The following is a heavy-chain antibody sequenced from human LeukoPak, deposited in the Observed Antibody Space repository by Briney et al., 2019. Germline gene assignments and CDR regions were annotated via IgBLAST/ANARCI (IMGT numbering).Heavy chain of an antibody. CDR2: ISGSGAST. D-gene: IGHD2-2*02. Sequence: PGGSLRLSCAASGFPFSSYAMNWVSQAPGKGLEWASAISGSGASTYYADSVKDRFTLSRDDSKNTLYLQMNSLRAEDTAVYYCAKSRSSSSTSCYNYWGQGTLVTVSS. V-gene: IGHV3-23*01. J-gene: IGHJ4*02. CDR1: GFPFSSYA. CDR3: AKSRSSSSTSCYNY.